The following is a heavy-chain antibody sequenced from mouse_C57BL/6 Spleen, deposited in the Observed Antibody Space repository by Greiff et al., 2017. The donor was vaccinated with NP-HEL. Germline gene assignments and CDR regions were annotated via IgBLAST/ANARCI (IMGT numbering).Heavy chain of an antibody. Sequence: QVQLKESGAELVRPGASVTLSCKASGYTFTDYEMHWVKQTPVHGLEWIGAIDPETGGTAYNQKFKGKAILTADKSSSTAYMELRSLTSEDSAVYYCTRFYYYGSSSFAYWGQGTLVTVSA. CDR1: GYTFTDYE. V-gene: IGHV1-15*01. D-gene: IGHD1-1*01. CDR3: TRFYYYGSSSFAY. J-gene: IGHJ3*01. CDR2: IDPETGGT.